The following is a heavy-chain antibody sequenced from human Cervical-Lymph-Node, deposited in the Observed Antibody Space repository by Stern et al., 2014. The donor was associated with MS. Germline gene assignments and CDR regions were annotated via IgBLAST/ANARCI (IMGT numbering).Heavy chain of an antibody. J-gene: IGHJ4*02. CDR3: ARGMPFDY. CDR2: IKEDGTEN. V-gene: IGHV3-7*01. Sequence: EVQLVQSGENLVQPGGSLRLSCAASGFTFNTFWMSWVRQAPGKGLEWVANIKEDGTENNYVDSVTVRFTISTDTDKKSRYLQMNSLRAEDTAMYFWARGMPFDYWGQGTLVTVSS. CDR1: GFTFNTFW. D-gene: IGHD2-2*01.